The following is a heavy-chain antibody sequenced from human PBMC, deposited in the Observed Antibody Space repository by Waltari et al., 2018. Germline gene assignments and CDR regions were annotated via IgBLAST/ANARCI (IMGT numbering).Heavy chain of an antibody. D-gene: IGHD4-17*01. CDR2: IYSGGST. V-gene: IGHV3-53*01. Sequence: EVQLVESGGGLIQPGGSLRLSCAASGFTVRSNYMSWVRQAPGKGLGWVSVIYSGGSTYYADSVKGRFTISRDNSKNTLYLQMNSLRAEDTAVYYCAREPYGGNHFDYWGQGTLVTVSS. CDR3: AREPYGGNHFDY. CDR1: GFTVRSNY. J-gene: IGHJ4*02.